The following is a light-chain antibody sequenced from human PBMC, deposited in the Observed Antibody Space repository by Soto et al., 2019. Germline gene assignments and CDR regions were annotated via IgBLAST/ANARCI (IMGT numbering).Light chain of an antibody. Sequence: IHVPQSLSPLSASVGDRVTITCRASQGISSYVGWYQQKPGKASKLLIYGASTLQSGVPSRFRGSGSGTEFTLTISSLQPDDFGVYYCQQYNSSATFGQGTKVDIK. CDR3: QQYNSSAT. CDR1: QGISSY. J-gene: IGKJ1*01. V-gene: IGKV1-9*01. CDR2: GAS.